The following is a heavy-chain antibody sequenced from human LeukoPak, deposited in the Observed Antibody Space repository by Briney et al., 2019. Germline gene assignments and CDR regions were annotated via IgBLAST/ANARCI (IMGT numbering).Heavy chain of an antibody. J-gene: IGHJ3*02. D-gene: IGHD5-18*01. V-gene: IGHV3-23*01. CDR3: ARDLGTAMVLAAFDI. CDR1: GFTFSNYA. Sequence: GGSLRLSCAASGFTFSNYAMSWVRQAPGKGLEWVSAISGSGGSTYYADSVKGRFTISRDNSKNTLYLQMNSLRAEDTAVFYCARDLGTAMVLAAFDIWGQGTMVTVSS. CDR2: ISGSGGST.